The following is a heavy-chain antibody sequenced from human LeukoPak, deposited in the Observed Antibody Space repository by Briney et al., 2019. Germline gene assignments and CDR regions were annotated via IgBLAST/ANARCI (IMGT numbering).Heavy chain of an antibody. D-gene: IGHD1-26*01. J-gene: IGHJ6*03. Sequence: SVNVSCKASGGTFSSYAISWVRQAPGQGLEWMGGIIPIFGTANYAQKFQGRVTITADKSTSTAYMELSSLRSEDTAVYYCARGIVGATSGRQYYMDIWGKGTTVTVSS. CDR2: IIPIFGTA. CDR1: GGTFSSYA. V-gene: IGHV1-69*06. CDR3: ARGIVGATSGRQYYMDI.